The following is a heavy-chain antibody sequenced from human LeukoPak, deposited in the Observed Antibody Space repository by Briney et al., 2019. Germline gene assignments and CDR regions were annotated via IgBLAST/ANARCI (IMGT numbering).Heavy chain of an antibody. D-gene: IGHD3-10*01. CDR1: GGSFSGYY. V-gene: IGHV4-34*01. CDR3: ARVIEGSGSPAVDY. CDR2: INHSGST. J-gene: IGHJ4*02. Sequence: SETLSLTCAVYGGSFSGYYWSWIRQPPGKGLEWIGEINHSGSTNYNPSLKSRVTISVDTSKNQFSLKPSSVTAADTAVYYCARVIEGSGSPAVDYWGQGTLVTVSS.